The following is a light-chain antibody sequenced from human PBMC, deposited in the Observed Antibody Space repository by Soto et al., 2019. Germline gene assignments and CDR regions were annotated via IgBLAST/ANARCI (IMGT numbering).Light chain of an antibody. J-gene: IGLJ1*01. V-gene: IGLV1-51*01. CDR2: DDN. CDR1: SSNIGGNS. Sequence: QSALTQPASLSASPGQTITISCSGSSSNIGGNSVSWYQQLPGTAPKLLIYDDNKRPSGIPDRFSGSKSGTSATLGITGFQTGDEADYYCGSWDSSLSAYVFGTGTKV. CDR3: GSWDSSLSAYV.